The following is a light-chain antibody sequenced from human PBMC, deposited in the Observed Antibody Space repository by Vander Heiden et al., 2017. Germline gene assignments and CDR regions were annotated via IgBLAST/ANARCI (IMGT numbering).Light chain of an antibody. CDR2: AAS. J-gene: IGKJ4*01. CDR1: QGISSD. Sequence: IQLTQSPSSLSASVGDRVTITCRASQGISSDLNWYQQKPGKAPKLLIYAASSLQSGVPSRFSGSGSGTDFTLTISSLQPEDFATYYCQQSNSYPNTFGRGTKVEIK. CDR3: QQSNSYPNT. V-gene: IGKV1-39*01.